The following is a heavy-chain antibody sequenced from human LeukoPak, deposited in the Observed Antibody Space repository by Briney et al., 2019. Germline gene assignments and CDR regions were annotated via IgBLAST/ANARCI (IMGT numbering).Heavy chain of an antibody. CDR3: SKDINSYCRGDCSDY. V-gene: IGHV3-30*02. CDR1: GFTFSKHG. D-gene: IGHD2-15*01. Sequence: GGSLRLSCAASGFTFSKHGMHWVRQAPGKGLEWVAFIRLDGSNTYYADSMKGRFTISRDNSKNTVDLQTNSLRTEDTAIYYCSKDINSYCRGDCSDYWGQGTLVIVSS. CDR2: IRLDGSNT. J-gene: IGHJ4*02.